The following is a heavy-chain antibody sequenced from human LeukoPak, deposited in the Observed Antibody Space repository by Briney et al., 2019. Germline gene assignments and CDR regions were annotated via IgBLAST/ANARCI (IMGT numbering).Heavy chain of an antibody. D-gene: IGHD3-16*02. V-gene: IGHV7-4-1*02. CDR2: INPNTGNP. CDR3: ARAYQPLGGLSFPDS. Sequence: GASVKVSCKASGYTFTGYYMHWVRQAPGQGLEWMGWINPNTGNPAYAQGFTGRFVFSLDTSVTTTYLQISGLKAEDTAVYYCARAYQPLGGLSFPDSWGQGTLVTVSS. J-gene: IGHJ5*01. CDR1: GYTFTGYY.